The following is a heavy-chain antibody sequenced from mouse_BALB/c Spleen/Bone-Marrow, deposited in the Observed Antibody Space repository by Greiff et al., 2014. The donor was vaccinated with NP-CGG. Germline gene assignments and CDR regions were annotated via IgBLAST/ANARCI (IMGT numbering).Heavy chain of an antibody. V-gene: IGHV1S127*01. CDR2: IDPSDSYT. CDR3: TRDAMDY. Sequence: VQLQQSGAELVKPGASVKMSCEASGYTFTSYWMHWVRQRPGQGLEWIGVIDPSDSYTSYIQKFKGKATLTVDTSSSTAYMQLSSLTSEDSAVYYCTRDAMDYWGQGTSVTVSS. J-gene: IGHJ4*01. CDR1: GYTFTSYW.